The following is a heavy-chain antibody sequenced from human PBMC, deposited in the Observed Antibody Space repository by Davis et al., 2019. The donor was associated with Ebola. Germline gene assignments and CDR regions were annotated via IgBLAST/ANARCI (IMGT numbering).Heavy chain of an antibody. CDR3: ARFLYDFWSGYSPYFDD. CDR1: GGSFSGYY. Sequence: MPSETLSLTCAVYGGSFSGYYWSWIRQPPGKGLEWIGEINHSGSTNYNPSLKSRVTISVDTSKNQFSLRLSSVTAADTAVYYCARFLYDFWSGYSPYFDDWGQGTLVTVSS. V-gene: IGHV4-34*01. J-gene: IGHJ4*02. D-gene: IGHD3-3*01. CDR2: INHSGST.